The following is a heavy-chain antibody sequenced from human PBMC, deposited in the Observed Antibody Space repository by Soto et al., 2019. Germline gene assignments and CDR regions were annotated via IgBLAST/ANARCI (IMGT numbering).Heavy chain of an antibody. CDR2: ISAYNGNT. V-gene: IGHV1-18*04. D-gene: IGHD3-10*01. CDR3: ARYYNWIHYYYYGMDV. J-gene: IGHJ6*02. Sequence: ASVKVSCKASGYTFTSYGISWVRLAPGQGLEWMGWISAYNGNTNYAQKLQGRVTMTTDTSTSTAYMELRSLRSDDTAVYYCARYYNWIHYYYYGMDVWGQGTTVTVSS. CDR1: GYTFTSYG.